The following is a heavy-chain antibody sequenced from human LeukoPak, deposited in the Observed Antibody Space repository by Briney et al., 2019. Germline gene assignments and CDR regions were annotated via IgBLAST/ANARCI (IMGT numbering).Heavy chain of an antibody. J-gene: IGHJ4*02. Sequence: GESLQISCKASGHSFTNHWIGWVRQMPGIGLEWVGIINFGDFNTQYSPSFQGQVTISLDKSISTTYLQWRSLKASDTAMYYCARTFSDILTGYLYYFDYWGQGTLVTVSS. CDR3: ARTFSDILTGYLYYFDY. CDR2: INFGDFNT. V-gene: IGHV5-51*01. CDR1: GHSFTNHW. D-gene: IGHD3-9*01.